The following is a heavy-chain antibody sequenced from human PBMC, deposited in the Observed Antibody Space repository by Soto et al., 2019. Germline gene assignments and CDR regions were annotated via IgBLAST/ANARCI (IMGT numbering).Heavy chain of an antibody. V-gene: IGHV3-7*04. D-gene: IGHD5-12*01. CDR3: ARATVADKEDY. Sequence: EVQLVESGGGLVQPGGSLRLSCAASGFTFRSYWMSWVRQAPGKGLEWVANIKEDGSERYYVDSVKGRFTISRDNAKNSLCLQLNSLRAEDTAVYYCARATVADKEDYWGQGTLVTVSS. CDR2: IKEDGSER. CDR1: GFTFRSYW. J-gene: IGHJ4*02.